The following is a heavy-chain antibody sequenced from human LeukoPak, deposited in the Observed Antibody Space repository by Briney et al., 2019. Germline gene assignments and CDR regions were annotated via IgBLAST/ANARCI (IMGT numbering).Heavy chain of an antibody. J-gene: IGHJ6*03. CDR3: ARYATNYYDSSGYPLSYMDV. Sequence: GASVKVSCKASGGTFSSYAISWVRQAPGQGLEWMGGIIPIFGTANYAQKFQGRVTITADESTSTAYMELSSLRSEDTAVYYCARYATNYYDSSGYPLSYMDVWGKGTTVTVSS. V-gene: IGHV1-69*13. D-gene: IGHD3-22*01. CDR1: GGTFSSYA. CDR2: IIPIFGTA.